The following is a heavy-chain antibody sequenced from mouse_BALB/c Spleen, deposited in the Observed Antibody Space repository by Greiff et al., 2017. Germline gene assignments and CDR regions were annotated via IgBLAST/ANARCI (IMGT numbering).Heavy chain of an antibody. D-gene: IGHD6-1*01. J-gene: IGHJ4*01. V-gene: IGHV1-4*01. CDR2: INPSSGYT. CDR1: GYTFTSYT. CDR3: ARGQGAMDY. Sequence: VKLMESGAELARPGASVKMSCKASGYTFTSYTMHWVKQRPGQGLEWIGYINPSSGYTNYNQKFKDKATLTADKSSSTAYMQLSSLTSEDSAVYYCARGQGAMDYWGQGTSVTVSS.